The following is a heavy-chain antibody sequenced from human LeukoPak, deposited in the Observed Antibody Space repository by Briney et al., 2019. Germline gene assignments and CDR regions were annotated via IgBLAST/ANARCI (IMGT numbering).Heavy chain of an antibody. CDR2: ISSSSSYI. V-gene: IGHV3-21*01. J-gene: IGHJ4*02. Sequence: PGGSLRLSCAASGFTFSSYSMNWVRQAPGKGLEWVSSISSSSSYIYYADSVKGRFTISRDNAKNSPYLQMNSLRAEDTAVYYCARGQYCSSTSCYPLIDYWGQGTLVTVSS. CDR1: GFTFSSYS. D-gene: IGHD2-2*01. CDR3: ARGQYCSSTSCYPLIDY.